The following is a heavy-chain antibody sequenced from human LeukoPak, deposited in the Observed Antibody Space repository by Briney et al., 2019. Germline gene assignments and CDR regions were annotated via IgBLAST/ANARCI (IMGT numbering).Heavy chain of an antibody. CDR1: GFTFSSYW. V-gene: IGHV3-7*01. D-gene: IGHD2-2*01. CDR2: IKQDGSEK. CDR3: ARERLYCSSTSCYGHYYGMDV. Sequence: PGGSLRLSCAASGFTFSSYWMSWVRQAPGKGLEWVTNIKQDGSEKYYVDSVKGRFTISRDNAKNSLYLQMNSLRAEDTAVYYCARERLYCSSTSCYGHYYGMDVWGQGTTVTVSS. J-gene: IGHJ6*02.